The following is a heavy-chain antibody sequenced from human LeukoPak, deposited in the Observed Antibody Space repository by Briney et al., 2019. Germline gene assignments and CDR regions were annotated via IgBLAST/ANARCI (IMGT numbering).Heavy chain of an antibody. J-gene: IGHJ4*02. CDR2: IYYSGST. D-gene: IGHD1-26*01. CDR1: GGSISSGGYY. V-gene: IGHV4-31*03. CDR3: ASTTYYSGSYRPNFDY. Sequence: SQTLSLTCTVSGGSISSGGYYWSWIRQHPGKGLEWIGYIYYSGSTYYNPSLKSRVTISVDTSKNQFSLKLSSVAAVDTAVYYCASTTYYSGSYRPNFDYWGQGTLVTVSS.